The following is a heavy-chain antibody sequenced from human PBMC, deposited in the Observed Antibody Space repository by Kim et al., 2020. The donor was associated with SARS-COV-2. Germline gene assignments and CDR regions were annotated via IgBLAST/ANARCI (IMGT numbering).Heavy chain of an antibody. V-gene: IGHV3-48*04. CDR1: GFTLSLYS. CDR3: VRENYWAFDI. Sequence: WGSLRLSCATSGFTLSLYSMNWVRQSPGKGLERVSHISGTGTITKHADSVRGRFTISRDNAKNSLFLQMNGLRAEDTAVYYCVRENYWAFDIWGQGTMVTVSS. CDR2: ISGTGTIT. J-gene: IGHJ3*02. D-gene: IGHD2-15*01.